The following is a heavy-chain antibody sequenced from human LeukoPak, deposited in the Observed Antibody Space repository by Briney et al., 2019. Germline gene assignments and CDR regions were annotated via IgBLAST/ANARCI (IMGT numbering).Heavy chain of an antibody. Sequence: GASVKVSXKTSGNTFTAYYMHWVRQAPGQGLEWMGWINPNSGATNYAQKFQGRVIMTRDTSISTAYMELSRLTSDDTAVYYCARDPSAPMTIFDVVNTYYYYYMDVWGKGTTVTVSS. D-gene: IGHD3-3*01. J-gene: IGHJ6*03. CDR2: INPNSGAT. CDR1: GNTFTAYY. CDR3: ARDPSAPMTIFDVVNTYYYYYMDV. V-gene: IGHV1-2*02.